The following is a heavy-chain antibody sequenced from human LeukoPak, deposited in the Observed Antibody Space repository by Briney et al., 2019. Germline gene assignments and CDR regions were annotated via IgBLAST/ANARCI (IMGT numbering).Heavy chain of an antibody. CDR3: ARDGYCSSTSCLRGGYYYGMDV. CDR1: GGSISSSSYY. Sequence: SETLSLTCTVSGGSISSSSYYWGWIRQPPGKGLEWIGEINHSGSTNYNPSLKSRVTISVDTSKNQFSLKLSSVTAADTAVYYCARDGYCSSTSCLRGGYYYGMDVWGQGTTVTVSS. V-gene: IGHV4-39*07. D-gene: IGHD2-2*01. CDR2: INHSGST. J-gene: IGHJ6*02.